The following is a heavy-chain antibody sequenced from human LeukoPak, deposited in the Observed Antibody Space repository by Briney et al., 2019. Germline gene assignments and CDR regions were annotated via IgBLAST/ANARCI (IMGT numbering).Heavy chain of an antibody. CDR3: AKPHGAAY. Sequence: GGSLRLSCAASGFIFSDYDMTWVRQAPGKGLEWVSLISYNGDDTFYADSVKGRFTTSRDNSKNTLYLHIDSLRVDDTAMYFCAKPHGAAYWGQGTLVTVSS. CDR1: GFIFSDYD. V-gene: IGHV3-23*01. D-gene: IGHD3-10*01. CDR2: ISYNGDDT. J-gene: IGHJ4*02.